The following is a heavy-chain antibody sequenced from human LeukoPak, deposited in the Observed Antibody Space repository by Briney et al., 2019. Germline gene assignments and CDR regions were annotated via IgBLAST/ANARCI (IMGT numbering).Heavy chain of an antibody. Sequence: PGGSLRLSCAASGSTFSSYEMNWVRQAPGKGLEWVSYISSSGSTIYYADSVKGRFTISRDNAKNSLYLQMNSLRAEDTAVYYCARASYYGENWFDPWGQGTLVTVSS. D-gene: IGHD3-10*01. CDR2: ISSSGSTI. CDR3: ARASYYGENWFDP. J-gene: IGHJ5*02. CDR1: GSTFSSYE. V-gene: IGHV3-48*03.